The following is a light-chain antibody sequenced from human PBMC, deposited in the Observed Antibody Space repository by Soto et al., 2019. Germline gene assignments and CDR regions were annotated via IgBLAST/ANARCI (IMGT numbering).Light chain of an antibody. CDR1: ESISSY. V-gene: IGKV3-11*01. J-gene: IGKJ4*01. CDR2: DAS. Sequence: EIVLTQSPATLSLSPGERATLSCRASESISSYLAWYQQRPGQAPSLLIYDASNRATGIPARFSGSGSGTDFTLTIDNREPEDFAVYYCQQRSKWPLTVGGGTKVEI. CDR3: QQRSKWPLT.